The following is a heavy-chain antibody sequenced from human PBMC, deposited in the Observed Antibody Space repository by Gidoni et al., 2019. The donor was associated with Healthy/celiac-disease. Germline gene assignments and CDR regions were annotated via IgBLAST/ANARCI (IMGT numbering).Heavy chain of an antibody. CDR3: ARGRLRMDV. V-gene: IGHV1-8*01. J-gene: IGHJ6*02. CDR2: MNPNSGNT. CDR1: GYTFTSYD. Sequence: QVLQVQSGAEAKTPGTSVNVSCKASGYTFTSYDINWVRQATGQGLEWMGWMNPNSGNTGYAKKFQGIVTMPRNTSIRTAYMELSSLSSEDTAVYYGARGRLRMDVWGQGTTVTVSS.